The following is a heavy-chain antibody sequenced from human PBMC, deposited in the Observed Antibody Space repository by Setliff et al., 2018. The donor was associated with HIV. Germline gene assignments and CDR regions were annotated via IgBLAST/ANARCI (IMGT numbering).Heavy chain of an antibody. CDR1: GGSVTSGHYY. CDR3: ARPHSGRGGGAYFDP. V-gene: IGHV4-39*01. Sequence: SETLSLTCTVSGGSVTSGHYYWGWIRQAPGKGLEWIGNILDGRVTFFNPSLRGRVTISVDASKNQVSLKLRSVTAADSVVYHCARPHSGRGGGAYFDPWGQGILVTVSS. J-gene: IGHJ5*02. CDR2: ILDGRVT. D-gene: IGHD6-19*01.